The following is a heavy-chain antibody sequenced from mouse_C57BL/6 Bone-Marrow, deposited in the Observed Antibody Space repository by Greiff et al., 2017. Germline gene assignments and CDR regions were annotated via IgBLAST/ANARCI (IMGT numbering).Heavy chain of an antibody. V-gene: IGHV5-15*01. D-gene: IGHD1-1*01. CDR2: ISNLAYSI. CDR3: ARNYGSSYWYFDV. J-gene: IGHJ1*03. Sequence: DVKLVESGGGLVQPGGSLKLSCAASGFTFSDYGMAWVRQAPRKGPEWVAFISNLAYSIYYADTVTGRFTISRENAKNTLYLEMSSLRSEDTAMYYCARNYGSSYWYFDVWGTGTTVTVSS. CDR1: GFTFSDYG.